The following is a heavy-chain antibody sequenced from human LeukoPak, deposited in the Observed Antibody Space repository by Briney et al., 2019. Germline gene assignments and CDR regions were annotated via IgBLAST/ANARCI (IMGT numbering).Heavy chain of an antibody. CDR2: INSDGSST. D-gene: IGHD4-17*01. CDR3: ARGRYYFEY. V-gene: IGHV3-74*01. Sequence: GGSLSLSCAASGFTFSTYWMHWVRQAPGKGLVCVSRINSDGSSTNYADSVKGRFTISRDNAKNTLYLQMNNLRAEDTAVYYCARGRYYFEYWGQGTLVTVSS. CDR1: GFTFSTYW. J-gene: IGHJ4*02.